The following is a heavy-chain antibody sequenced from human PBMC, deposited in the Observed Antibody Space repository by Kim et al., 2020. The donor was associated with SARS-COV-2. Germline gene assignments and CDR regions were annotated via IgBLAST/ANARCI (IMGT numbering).Heavy chain of an antibody. Sequence: YAQGVTGRFVFSLDTSVSTAYLQISSLKAEDTAVYYCARTYSNFGYNWFDPWGQGTLVTVSS. CDR3: ARTYSNFGYNWFDP. V-gene: IGHV7-4-1*02. D-gene: IGHD4-4*01. J-gene: IGHJ5*02.